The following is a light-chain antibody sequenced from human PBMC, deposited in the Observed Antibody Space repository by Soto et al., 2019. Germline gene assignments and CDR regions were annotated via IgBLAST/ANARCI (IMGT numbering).Light chain of an antibody. V-gene: IGKV1-5*01. Sequence: DIEITQSPSTLSASVGDRVTITCRASQSVSGSLAWYQQKSGRPPKVLIYDASTLEDGVPSRFSGSGSGTECTLSISSLQPDDFETYYCQQYETYSPTFGQGTKVELK. J-gene: IGKJ1*01. CDR1: QSVSGS. CDR2: DAS. CDR3: QQYETYSPT.